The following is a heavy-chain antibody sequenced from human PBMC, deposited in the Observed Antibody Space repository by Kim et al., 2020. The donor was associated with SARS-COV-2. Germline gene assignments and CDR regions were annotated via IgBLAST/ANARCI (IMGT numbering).Heavy chain of an antibody. CDR2: ISSSSSYI. CDR1: GFTFSSYS. Sequence: GGSLRLSCAASGFTFSSYSMNWVRQAPGKGLEWVSSISSSSSYIYYADSVKGRFTISRDNAKNSLYLQMNSLRAEDTAVYYCARMGGVESGWNGRGYFDYWGQGTLVTVSS. J-gene: IGHJ4*02. CDR3: ARMGGVESGWNGRGYFDY. V-gene: IGHV3-21*01. D-gene: IGHD1-1*01.